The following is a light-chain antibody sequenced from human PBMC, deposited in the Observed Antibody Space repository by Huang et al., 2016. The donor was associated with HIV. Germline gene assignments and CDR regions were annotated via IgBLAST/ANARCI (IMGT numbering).Light chain of an antibody. Sequence: DIQLTQSPSSLSASVGDAITITCRASQNIVYSLSWVQQRPGQAPKALVYAASRLHAGVPSKFSATGFQTNFTLSISGLGPEDFATYYCQQSRTLPRTYGGGTKVDI. J-gene: IGKJ4*01. CDR3: QQSRTLPRT. CDR2: AAS. V-gene: IGKV1-39*01. CDR1: QNIVYS.